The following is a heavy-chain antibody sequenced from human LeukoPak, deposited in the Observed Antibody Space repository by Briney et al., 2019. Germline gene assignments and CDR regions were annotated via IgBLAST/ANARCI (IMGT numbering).Heavy chain of an antibody. CDR3: ASVLAGYGIDY. V-gene: IGHV4-59*12. CDR1: GGSISSYY. CDR2: IYYSGST. Sequence: SEILSLTCTVSGGSISSYYWSWIRQPPGKGLEWIGYIYYSGSTNYDPSLKSRVTISVDTSKNQFSLKLTSVTAADTAAYYCASVLAGYGIDYWGQGTLVTVSS. D-gene: IGHD5-12*01. J-gene: IGHJ4*02.